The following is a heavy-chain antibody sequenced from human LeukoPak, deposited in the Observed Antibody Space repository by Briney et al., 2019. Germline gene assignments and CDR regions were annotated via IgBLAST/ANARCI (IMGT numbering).Heavy chain of an antibody. D-gene: IGHD2-15*01. CDR2: MSGTGSAI. CDR1: GFTFSSNE. J-gene: IGHJ4*02. Sequence: PGGSLRLSCAASGFTFSSNEMNWVRQAPGKGLEWVSYMSGTGSAIFYADSVRGRFTISRGNAKNSLFLQMNGLRAEDTAIYYCVRQFCSGGGCYFDYWGQGTLVTVSS. CDR3: VRQFCSGGGCYFDY. V-gene: IGHV3-48*03.